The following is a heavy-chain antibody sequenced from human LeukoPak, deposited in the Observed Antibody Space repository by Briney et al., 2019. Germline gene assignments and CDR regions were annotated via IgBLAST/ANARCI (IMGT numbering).Heavy chain of an antibody. V-gene: IGHV1-58*01. CDR1: GFTFTSSV. D-gene: IGHD3-10*01. J-gene: IGHJ4*02. CDR3: AADRAGSYLRFVY. Sequence: SVKVSCKASGFTFTSSVVQWVRQARGQRLEWIGWNVVGSGNTNYAQKFQERVTITRDMSTSTAYMELSSLRFEDTAVYYCAADRAGSYLRFVYWGQGTPVTVSS. CDR2: NVVGSGNT.